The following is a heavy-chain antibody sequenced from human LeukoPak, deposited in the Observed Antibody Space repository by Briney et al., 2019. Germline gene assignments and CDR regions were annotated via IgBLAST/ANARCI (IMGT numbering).Heavy chain of an antibody. CDR3: ARAIQSHLLKGYFDY. Sequence: PWGSLSLSCAPFGFTVSSNYMSWVRQAPGKGLEWVSTIYSDGTPYYADSLKGRFTISRDNSKNTLYLRMNSLRAEDTAIYYCARAIQSHLLKGYFDYWGQGTMVTVSS. CDR1: GFTVSSNY. V-gene: IGHV3-53*01. D-gene: IGHD2-2*01. CDR2: IYSDGTP. J-gene: IGHJ4*02.